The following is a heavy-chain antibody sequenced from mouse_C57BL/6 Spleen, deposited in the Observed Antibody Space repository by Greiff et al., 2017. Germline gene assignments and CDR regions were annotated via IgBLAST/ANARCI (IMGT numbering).Heavy chain of an antibody. V-gene: IGHV5-4*03. D-gene: IGHD1-1*01. Sequence: EVNVVESGGGLVKPGGSLKLSCAASGFTFSSYAMSWVRQTPEKRLEWVATISDGGSYTYYPDNVKGRFTISRDNAKNNLYLQMSHLKSEDTAMYYCARHYGSLYYAMDYWGQGTSVTVSS. CDR3: ARHYGSLYYAMDY. CDR2: ISDGGSYT. J-gene: IGHJ4*01. CDR1: GFTFSSYA.